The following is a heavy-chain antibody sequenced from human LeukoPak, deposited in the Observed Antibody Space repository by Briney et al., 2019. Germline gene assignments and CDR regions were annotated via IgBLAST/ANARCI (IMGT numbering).Heavy chain of an antibody. CDR1: AFTFSNHW. CDR2: ISGSGGST. V-gene: IGHV3-23*01. J-gene: IGHJ4*02. D-gene: IGHD3-22*01. CDR3: AKDQYYYDSSGYSLDY. Sequence: GGSLRLSCAASAFTFSNHWMHWVRQAPGKGLEWVSAISGSGGSTYYADSVKGRFTISRDNSKNTLYLQMNSLRAEDTAVYYCAKDQYYYDSSGYSLDYWGQGTLVTVSS.